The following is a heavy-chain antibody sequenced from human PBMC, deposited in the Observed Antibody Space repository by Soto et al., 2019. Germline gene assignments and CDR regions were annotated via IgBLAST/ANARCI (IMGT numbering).Heavy chain of an antibody. J-gene: IGHJ6*02. CDR2: IIPIFGTA. V-gene: IGHV1-69*06. Sequence: GASVKVSCKASGGTFSSYAISWVRQAPGQGLEWMGGIIPIFGTANYAQKFQGRVTITADKSTSTAYMELSSLRSEDTAVYYCARGGTTPSYYYYGMDAWGQGTTVTVSS. CDR1: GGTFSSYA. D-gene: IGHD2-2*01. CDR3: ARGGTTPSYYYYGMDA.